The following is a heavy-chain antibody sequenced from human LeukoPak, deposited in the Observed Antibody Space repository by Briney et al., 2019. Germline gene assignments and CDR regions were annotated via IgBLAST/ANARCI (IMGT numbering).Heavy chain of an antibody. CDR2: IYYSGST. CDR3: ATGFGYCSGGSCDDAFDI. J-gene: IGHJ3*02. CDR1: GGSFSGYY. D-gene: IGHD2-15*01. Sequence: PSETLSLTCAVYGGSFSGYYWSWIRQPPGKGLEWIGYIYYSGSTYYNPSLKSRVTISVDTSKNQFSLKLSSVTAADTAVYYCATGFGYCSGGSCDDAFDIWGQGTMVTVSS. V-gene: IGHV4-30-4*08.